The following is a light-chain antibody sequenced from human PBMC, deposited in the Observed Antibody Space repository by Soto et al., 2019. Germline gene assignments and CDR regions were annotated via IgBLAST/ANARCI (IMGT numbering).Light chain of an antibody. Sequence: VLTQPPSVSGAPGQRVTISCTGSSSNIGARYDVHWYQQLPGTAPKLLIYDDINRPSGVPDRFSGSKSGTSASLAITGLQAEDEAEYYCQSYDSSLSGVVFGGGTKLTVL. CDR1: SSNIGARYD. CDR2: DDI. J-gene: IGLJ2*01. CDR3: QSYDSSLSGVV. V-gene: IGLV1-40*01.